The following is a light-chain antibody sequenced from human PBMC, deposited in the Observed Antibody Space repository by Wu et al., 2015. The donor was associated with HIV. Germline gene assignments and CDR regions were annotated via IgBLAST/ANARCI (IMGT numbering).Light chain of an antibody. CDR3: QHYATSPPTWT. Sequence: ENVLTQSPGTLPVSPGERVTLSCKASQSVSSNSLAWYQQKPGQTPRLLIYGVYKRATGIPDRFGGSGSGTDFTLTISRLEPEDFAVYYCQHYATSPPTWTFGQGTKVEIK. CDR1: QSVSSNS. V-gene: IGKV3-20*01. J-gene: IGKJ1*01. CDR2: GVY.